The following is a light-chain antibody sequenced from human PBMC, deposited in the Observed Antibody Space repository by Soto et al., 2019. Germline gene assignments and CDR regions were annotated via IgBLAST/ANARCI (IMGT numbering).Light chain of an antibody. CDR1: QSVSSY. CDR2: GAS. V-gene: IGKV3-15*01. J-gene: IGKJ1*01. CDR3: HQYKNWPWT. Sequence: EIGMTQSPASLSVSPGERATLSCTASQSVSSYLAWYQQIPGQAPRLLIHGASTGAIGVPDRFSGSGSGTEFTLTISTLQSEDSAVYYCHQYKNWPWTFGQGTKVEI.